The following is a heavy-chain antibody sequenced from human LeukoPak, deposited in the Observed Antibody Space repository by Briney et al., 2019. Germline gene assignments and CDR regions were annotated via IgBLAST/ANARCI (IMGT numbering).Heavy chain of an antibody. Sequence: SETLSLTCTVSGGSISSSSYYWGWIRQPPGKGLEWIGSIYYSGSTNYNPSLKSRVTISVDTSKNQFSLKLSSVTAADTAVYYCARGDDSSGYYPNWFDPWGQGTLVTVSS. CDR1: GGSISSSSYY. CDR2: IYYSGST. D-gene: IGHD3-22*01. CDR3: ARGDDSSGYYPNWFDP. V-gene: IGHV4-39*07. J-gene: IGHJ5*02.